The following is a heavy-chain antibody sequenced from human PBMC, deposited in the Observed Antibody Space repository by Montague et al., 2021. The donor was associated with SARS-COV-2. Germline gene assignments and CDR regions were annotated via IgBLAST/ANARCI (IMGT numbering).Heavy chain of an antibody. CDR1: GGSLSTYY. CDR3: ARNAYNHYGLDV. V-gene: IGHV4-59*08. CDR2: IDDSGTT. Sequence: SETLPLTCSVSGGSLSTYYWSWIRQPPGKRLEWIGYIDDSGTTRYNPSLRSRATISLDPSKNQFSLDLNSVTAADTAVYYCARNAYNHYGLDVWGQGTTVTVSS. J-gene: IGHJ6*02.